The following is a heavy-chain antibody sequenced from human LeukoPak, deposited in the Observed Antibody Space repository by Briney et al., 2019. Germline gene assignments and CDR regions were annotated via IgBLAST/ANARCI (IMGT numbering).Heavy chain of an antibody. V-gene: IGHV3-64*01. CDR1: GFTFSSHA. J-gene: IGHJ3*02. D-gene: IGHD3-10*01. Sequence: GGSLRLSCAASGFTFSSHAMHWVRQAPGKGLEYVSAISSNGGSTYYANSVKGRFIVSRDNSKNTLYLQMGSLRAEDMAVYYYARALTMVRGITFDAFDIWGQGTMVTVSS. CDR2: ISSNGGST. CDR3: ARALTMVRGITFDAFDI.